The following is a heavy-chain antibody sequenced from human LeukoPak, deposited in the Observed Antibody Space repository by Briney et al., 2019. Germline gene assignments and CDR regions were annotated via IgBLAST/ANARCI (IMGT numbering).Heavy chain of an antibody. CDR2: MNPNSGNT. D-gene: IGHD6-19*01. Sequence: ASVKVSCKASGYTFTSYDINWVRQATGQGLEWMGWMNPNSGNTGYAQKLQGRVTITRNTSINTAYMELSSLRSEDTAVYYCARGRAVAGTGDWFDPWGQGTLVTVSS. J-gene: IGHJ5*02. CDR1: GYTFTSYD. CDR3: ARGRAVAGTGDWFDP. V-gene: IGHV1-8*02.